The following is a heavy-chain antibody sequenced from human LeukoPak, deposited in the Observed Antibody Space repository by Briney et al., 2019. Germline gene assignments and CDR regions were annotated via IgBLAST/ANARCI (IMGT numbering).Heavy chain of an antibody. Sequence: NAGGSLRLSCAASGFTFSSYSMNWVRQAPGKGLEWVSSISSSSSYIYYADSVKGRFTISRDNAKNSLYLQMNSLRAEDTAVYYCARGSTLSSGYDYFDSGRVNYFDYWGQGTLVTVSS. CDR2: ISSSSSYI. CDR3: ARGSTLSSGYDYFDSGRVNYFDY. V-gene: IGHV3-21*01. J-gene: IGHJ4*02. CDR1: GFTFSSYS. D-gene: IGHD5-12*01.